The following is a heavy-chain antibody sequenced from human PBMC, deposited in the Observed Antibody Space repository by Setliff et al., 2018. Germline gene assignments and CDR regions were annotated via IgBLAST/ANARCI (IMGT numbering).Heavy chain of an antibody. V-gene: IGHV1-2*04. CDR2: INPNSGGA. D-gene: IGHD5-18*01. J-gene: IGHJ6*02. Sequence: ASVKVSCKATGYTLSRHYMHWARQAPGQGLEWMGWINPNSGGANYAQKFQGWVTMTRDTSISTAYMELSRLRSDDTAVYYCARQGKYSYLDYYYYGMDVWGQGTTVTVSS. CDR1: GYTLSRHY. CDR3: ARQGKYSYLDYYYYGMDV.